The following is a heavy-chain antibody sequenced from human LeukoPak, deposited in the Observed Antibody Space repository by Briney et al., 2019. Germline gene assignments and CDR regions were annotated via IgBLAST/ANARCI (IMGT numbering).Heavy chain of an antibody. CDR2: ISSSSSYI. J-gene: IGHJ4*02. D-gene: IGHD2-2*01. V-gene: IGHV3-21*01. CDR3: ARTPLRRVYCSSTSCPLDY. Sequence: GGSLRLSCAASGFTFSSYSMNWVRQAPGKGLEWVSSISSSSSYIYYADSVKGRFTISRDNAKNSLYLQMNSLRAEDTAVYYCARTPLRRVYCSSTSCPLDYWGQGTLVTVSS. CDR1: GFTFSSYS.